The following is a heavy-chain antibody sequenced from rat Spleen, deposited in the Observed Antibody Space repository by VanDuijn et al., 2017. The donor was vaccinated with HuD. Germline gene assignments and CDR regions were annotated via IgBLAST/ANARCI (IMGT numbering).Heavy chain of an antibody. D-gene: IGHD1-1*01. CDR1: GFTFSDYY. CDR2: ISYDGGRN. J-gene: IGHJ2*01. V-gene: IGHV5-7*01. Sequence: EVQLVESDGGLVQPGRSLKLSCAASGFTFSDYYMAWVRQAPTKGLEWVATISYDGGRNFYRDSVKGRFTISRDNAKSTLYLQMNSLRSEDTATYYCTRGNYYSPFDYWGQGVMVTVSS. CDR3: TRGNYYSPFDY.